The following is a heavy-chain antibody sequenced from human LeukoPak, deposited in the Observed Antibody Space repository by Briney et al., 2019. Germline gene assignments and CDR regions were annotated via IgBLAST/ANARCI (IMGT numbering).Heavy chain of an antibody. J-gene: IGHJ4*02. D-gene: IGHD7-27*01. CDR3: ARGFRGDNFDY. CDR1: GGSISSYY. Sequence: SETLSLTCTVSGGSISSYYWSWIRQPPGKGLEWIGFVHYSGSTHYNPSLKSRVTISVDTSKNQFSLKLSSVTAADTAVYFCARGFRGDNFDYWGQGTLVTVSS. V-gene: IGHV4-59*01. CDR2: VHYSGST.